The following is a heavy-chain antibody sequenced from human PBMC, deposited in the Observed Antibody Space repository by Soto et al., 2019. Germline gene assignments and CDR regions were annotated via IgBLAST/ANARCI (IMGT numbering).Heavy chain of an antibody. J-gene: IGHJ6*02. CDR1: GYSFTRYW. Sequence: GESLKISCKGSGYSFTRYWIGWVRQMPGKGLEWMGAIYPGDSDTTYSPSFQGQVTISADKSVSTAYLQWSSLKASDTAMYYCARLEWDSYYFYGMDVWGQGTTVTVSS. D-gene: IGHD3-3*01. CDR3: ARLEWDSYYFYGMDV. CDR2: IYPGDSDT. V-gene: IGHV5-51*01.